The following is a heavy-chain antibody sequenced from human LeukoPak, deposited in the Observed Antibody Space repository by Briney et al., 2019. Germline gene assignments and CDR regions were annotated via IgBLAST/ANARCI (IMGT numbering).Heavy chain of an antibody. CDR2: IIVGSGRT. V-gene: IGHV1-58*02. J-gene: IGHJ4*02. CDR1: GFTFSNSA. CDR3: AAELYSGSYGRCCSFAF. Sequence: ASVKVSCKASGFTFSNSAIQWVRQARGQRLEWIGWIIVGSGRTHYVQNLQERVTITRDMSTNTAYMELSSLRSDDTAVYYCAAELYSGSYGRCCSFAFWGQGTQVTVSS. D-gene: IGHD1-26*01.